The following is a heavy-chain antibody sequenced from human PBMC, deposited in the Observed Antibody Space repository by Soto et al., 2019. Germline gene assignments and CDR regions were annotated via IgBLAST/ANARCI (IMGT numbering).Heavy chain of an antibody. CDR2: IYHSGST. CDR1: GYSISSGYY. V-gene: IGHV4-38-2*01. CDR3: ARKDMATIRD. J-gene: IGHJ4*02. D-gene: IGHD5-12*01. Sequence: KPSETLSLTCAVSGYSISSGYYWGWIRQPPGKGLEWIGSIYHSGSTYYNPSLKSRVTISVDTSKNQFSLKLSSVTAADTAVYYCARKDMATIRDWGQGTLVTVSS.